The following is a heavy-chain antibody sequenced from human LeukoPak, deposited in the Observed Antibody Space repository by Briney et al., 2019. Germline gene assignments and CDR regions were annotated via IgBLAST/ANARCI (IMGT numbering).Heavy chain of an antibody. Sequence: PSETLSLTCTVSGGSISSYYWSWIRQPPGKGLEWIGEIYHSGSTNYNPSLKSRVTISVDKSKNQFSLKLSSVTAADTAVYYCARALVVVDAFDIWGQGTMVTVSS. CDR3: ARALVVVDAFDI. V-gene: IGHV4-59*12. J-gene: IGHJ3*02. D-gene: IGHD3-22*01. CDR1: GGSISSYY. CDR2: IYHSGST.